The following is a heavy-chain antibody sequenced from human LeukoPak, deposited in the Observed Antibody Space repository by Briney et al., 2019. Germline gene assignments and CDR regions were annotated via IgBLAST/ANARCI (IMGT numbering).Heavy chain of an antibody. CDR3: ARVAGGWYFRFLED. V-gene: IGHV4-34*01. CDR2: INHSGST. CDR1: GGSFSGYY. J-gene: IGHJ4*02. Sequence: SETLSLTCAVYGGSFSGYYWSWIRQPPGKGLGWIGEINHSGSTNYNPSLKSRVTISVDTSKNQFSLKLSSVTAADTAVYYCARVAGGWYFRFLEDWGQGTLVTVSS. D-gene: IGHD6-19*01.